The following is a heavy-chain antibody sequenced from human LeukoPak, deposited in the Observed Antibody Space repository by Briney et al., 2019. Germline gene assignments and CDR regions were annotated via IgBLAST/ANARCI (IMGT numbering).Heavy chain of an antibody. CDR2: IYSGGST. Sequence: GGSLRLSCAASGFTVSSNYMSWVRQAPGKGLEWVSVIYSGGSTYYADSVKGRFTISRGNSKNTLYLQMNSLRAEDTAVYYCARDYYDSSEGWYWYFDLWGRGTLVTVSS. CDR1: GFTVSSNY. J-gene: IGHJ2*01. CDR3: ARDYYDSSEGWYWYFDL. D-gene: IGHD3-22*01. V-gene: IGHV3-66*01.